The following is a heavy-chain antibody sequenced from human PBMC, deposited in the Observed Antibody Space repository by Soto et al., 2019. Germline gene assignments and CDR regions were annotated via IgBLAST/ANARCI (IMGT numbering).Heavy chain of an antibody. Sequence: PWGSLRLSCAASGFTFSSYGMHWVRQAPGKGLEWVAVISYDGSNKYYADSVKGRFTISRDNSKNTLYLQMNSLRAEDTAVYYCAKEGRLDIVVVPPDVWGKGTTVTVSS. D-gene: IGHD2-2*01. CDR3: AKEGRLDIVVVPPDV. V-gene: IGHV3-30*18. J-gene: IGHJ6*04. CDR2: ISYDGSNK. CDR1: GFTFSSYG.